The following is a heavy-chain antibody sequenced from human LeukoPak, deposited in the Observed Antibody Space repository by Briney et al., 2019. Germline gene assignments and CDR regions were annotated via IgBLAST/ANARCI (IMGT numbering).Heavy chain of an antibody. CDR3: ARFGLSGRFHDFDV. V-gene: IGHV1-2*02. J-gene: IGHJ3*01. CDR2: INPNTGDT. CDR1: GYTFTAYY. Sequence: ASVKVSCKASGYTFTAYYMHWVRQAPGQGLEWMAWINPNTGDTNSAQKFQGRVTVTRDTSISTAYMELSRLRFDDTAVYYCARFGLSGRFHDFDVWGQGTVVTVSS. D-gene: IGHD6-19*01.